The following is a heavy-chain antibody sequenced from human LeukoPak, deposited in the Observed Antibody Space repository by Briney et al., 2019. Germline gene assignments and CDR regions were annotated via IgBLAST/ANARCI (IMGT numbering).Heavy chain of an antibody. D-gene: IGHD5-18*01. Sequence: GGSLRLSCAASGFIFNKYWMHWVRQAPGKGLLWVSRINTDGSSTTYADSVKGRFTISRDNAKNTLYLQMNSLRGEDTAVYYCARDQGGYTGGHIINVWGKGTTVSVSS. V-gene: IGHV3-74*01. CDR3: ARDQGGYTGGHIINV. CDR1: GFIFNKYW. CDR2: INTDGSST. J-gene: IGHJ6*04.